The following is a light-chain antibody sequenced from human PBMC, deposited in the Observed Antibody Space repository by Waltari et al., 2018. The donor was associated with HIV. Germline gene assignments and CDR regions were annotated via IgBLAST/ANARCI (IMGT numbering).Light chain of an antibody. CDR1: SSDAGGYNY. CDR2: EVS. CDR3: SSYTSSSTLDV. V-gene: IGLV2-14*01. Sequence: QSALTQPASVSGSPGQSLTISSTGTSSDAGGYNYVAWYQQHPRKAPKLMSYEVSNRPSGVSNRFSGSKSGNTASLTISGLQAEDEADYYCSSYTSSSTLDVFGTGTKVTGL. J-gene: IGLJ1*01.